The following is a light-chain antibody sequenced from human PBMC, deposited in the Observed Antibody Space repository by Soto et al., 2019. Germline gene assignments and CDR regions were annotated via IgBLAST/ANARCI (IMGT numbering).Light chain of an antibody. CDR2: GAS. Sequence: EIVLTQSPDTLSLSPGDRATLSCRASQSISTNLAWYQQKPGQAPRLLIYGASSRATGIPARFSGSGSGTEFTLTISSLQSEDFAVYYCQQYSDWRPQFGQGTKVDIK. CDR3: QQYSDWRPQ. CDR1: QSISTN. V-gene: IGKV3D-15*01. J-gene: IGKJ1*01.